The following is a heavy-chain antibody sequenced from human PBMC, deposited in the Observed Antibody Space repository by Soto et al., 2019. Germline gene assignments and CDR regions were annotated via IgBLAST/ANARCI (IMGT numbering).Heavy chain of an antibody. CDR2: IIPIFGTA. V-gene: IGHV1-69*06. CDR1: GFTFSSYA. CDR3: ATDETYDSSGYYGIWFDP. D-gene: IGHD3-22*01. Sequence: VQLLESGGGLVQPGGSLRLSCAASGFTFSSYAISWVRQAPGQGLEWMGGIIPIFGTANYAQKFQGRVTITADKSTSTAYMELSSLRSEDTAVYYCATDETYDSSGYYGIWFDPWGQGTLVTVSS. J-gene: IGHJ5*02.